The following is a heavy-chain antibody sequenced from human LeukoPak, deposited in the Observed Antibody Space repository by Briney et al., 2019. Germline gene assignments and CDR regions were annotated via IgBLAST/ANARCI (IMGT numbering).Heavy chain of an antibody. CDR1: GFTFSSYS. J-gene: IGHJ4*02. D-gene: IGHD3-22*01. Sequence: PGGSLRLSCAASGFTFSSYSMSWVRQAPGKGLEWVSAISGSGGSTYYADSVKGRFTISRDKSKTTLYLQMNSLRAEDTAVYYCARGPDPYYYDSSGYLQVDYWGQGTLVTVSS. CDR2: ISGSGGST. CDR3: ARGPDPYYYDSSGYLQVDY. V-gene: IGHV3-23*01.